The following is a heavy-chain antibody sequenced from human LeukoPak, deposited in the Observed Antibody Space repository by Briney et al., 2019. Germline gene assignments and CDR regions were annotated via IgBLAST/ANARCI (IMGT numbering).Heavy chain of an antibody. Sequence: GGSLRLSCAASGFTFSSYNIHWVRQAPGKGLEGVAFIQNDATNKYYAESVKGRFTASRDNSKNTSFLQMIDLRPEDTAVYYCARVLAGLWYFDLWGRGTLVTVSS. J-gene: IGHJ2*01. CDR1: GFTFSSYN. CDR2: IQNDATNK. V-gene: IGHV3-30*02. CDR3: ARVLAGLWYFDL. D-gene: IGHD2-15*01.